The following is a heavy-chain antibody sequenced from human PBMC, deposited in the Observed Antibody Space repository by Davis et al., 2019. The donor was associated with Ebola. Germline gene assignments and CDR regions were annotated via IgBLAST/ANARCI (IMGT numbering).Heavy chain of an antibody. V-gene: IGHV3-30*19. CDR2: ISYDGSNK. CDR3: ARDGADAFDI. CDR1: GFTFSSYG. J-gene: IGHJ3*02. Sequence: GESLKISCAASGFTFSSYGMHWVRQAPGKGLEWVAVISYDGSNKYYADSVKGRFTISRDNSKNTLYLQMNSLRAEDTAVYYCARDGADAFDIWGQGTMVTVSS. D-gene: IGHD3-16*01.